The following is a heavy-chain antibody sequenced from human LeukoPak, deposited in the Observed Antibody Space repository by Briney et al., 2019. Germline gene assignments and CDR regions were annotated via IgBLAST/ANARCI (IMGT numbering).Heavy chain of an antibody. J-gene: IGHJ6*02. D-gene: IGHD1-26*01. Sequence: SETLSLTCTVSGGSISSSSYYWGWIRQPPGKGLEWIGSIYYTRSTYYNPSLKSRVTISVDTSKNQFSLKLSSVTAADTAVYYCARGVGATPYYYYGMDVWGQGTTVTVSS. V-gene: IGHV4-39*07. CDR1: GGSISSSSYY. CDR2: IYYTRST. CDR3: ARGVGATPYYYYGMDV.